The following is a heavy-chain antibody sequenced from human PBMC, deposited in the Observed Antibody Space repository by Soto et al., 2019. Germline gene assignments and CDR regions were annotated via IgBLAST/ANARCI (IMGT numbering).Heavy chain of an antibody. D-gene: IGHD6-6*01. CDR1: GGSVSSCCNY. J-gene: IGHJ4*02. CDR2: IHNSGST. CDR3: TRGLSSPSATGI. Sequence: QPQLQESGPGLVKPSETLSLTCTVSGGSVSSCCNYWGWVRQPPGKGLEWIGSIHNSGSTSDNPSLKSRVTISVDTPKNQFSLNLTSVTAADTAVYYCTRGLSSPSATGIWGQGTLVTVSS. V-gene: IGHV4-39*01.